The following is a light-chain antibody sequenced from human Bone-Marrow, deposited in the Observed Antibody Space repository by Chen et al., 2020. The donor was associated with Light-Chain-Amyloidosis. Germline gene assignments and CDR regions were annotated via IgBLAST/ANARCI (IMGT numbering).Light chain of an antibody. CDR1: QSLVYSDGNTY. CDR3: MQGRHWPPT. CDR2: KVS. V-gene: IGKV2-30*01. Sequence: DVVMTQSPLSLPVTLGQPASISCRSSQSLVYSDGNTYFSWFQQRPGQSPRRLIYKVSNRDSGVPDRVSGSGSGTDFTLKISRVEAEDVGVYYCMQGRHWPPTFGPGTKVEIK. J-gene: IGKJ3*01.